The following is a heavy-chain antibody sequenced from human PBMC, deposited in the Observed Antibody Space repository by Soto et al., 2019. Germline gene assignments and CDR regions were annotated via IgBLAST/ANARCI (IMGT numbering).Heavy chain of an antibody. D-gene: IGHD6-13*01. V-gene: IGHV1-2*02. CDR2: MNPNSGGT. CDR1: GYTFSGYF. CDR3: ARGYYSSSWRVVDY. Sequence: QVQLVQSGADVKKPGASVKVSCKTSGYTFSGYFMHWLRQAPGQGLEWMGWMNPNSGGTDYAQNFQGRVSMTWDTSISTAYMEFSRLRSDDTAIYYCARGYYSSSWRVVDYWGQGTLVTVSS. J-gene: IGHJ4*02.